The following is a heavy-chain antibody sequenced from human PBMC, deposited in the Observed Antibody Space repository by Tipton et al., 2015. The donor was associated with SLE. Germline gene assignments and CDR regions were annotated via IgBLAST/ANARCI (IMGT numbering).Heavy chain of an antibody. V-gene: IGHV3-23*01. CDR1: GFTFSSYG. Sequence: SLRLSCAASGFTFSSYGMHWVRQAPGKGLEWVSGISASGGDTHYADSVKGRFTISRDNSKNTLYLQMNSLTGEDTAVYYCAKGIYSGSYKYYFDYWGQGTLVTVSS. CDR2: ISASGGDT. J-gene: IGHJ4*02. D-gene: IGHD1-26*01. CDR3: AKGIYSGSYKYYFDY.